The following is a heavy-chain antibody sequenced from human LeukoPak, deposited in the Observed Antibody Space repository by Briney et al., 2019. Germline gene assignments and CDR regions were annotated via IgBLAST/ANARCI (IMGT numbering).Heavy chain of an antibody. V-gene: IGHV4-4*07. J-gene: IGHJ3*02. CDR1: GDSISGFY. Sequence: SEPLSLTCTVSGDSISGFYWSWIRQPAGKGLEWIGRVYSSGNSGTTNYNPSLQSRVTVSLDTSKNQVSLKLTPVTAADTAVYFCARESRMIAFDIWGQGTMVTVSS. CDR2: VYSSGNSGTT. D-gene: IGHD2-2*01. CDR3: ARESRMIAFDI.